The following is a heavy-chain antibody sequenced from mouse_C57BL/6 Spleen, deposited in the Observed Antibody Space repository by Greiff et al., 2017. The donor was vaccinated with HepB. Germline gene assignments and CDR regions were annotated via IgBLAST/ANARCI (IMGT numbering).Heavy chain of an antibody. CDR2: IDPETGGT. V-gene: IGHV1-15*01. Sequence: QVQLQQSGAELVRPGASVTLSCKASGYTFTDYEMHWVKQTPVHGLEWIRAIDPETGGTAYNQKFKGNAILTADKSSSTAYMELRSLTSEDSAVYYCTRRDENYFDYWGQGTTLTVSS. CDR3: TRRDENYFDY. CDR1: GYTFTDYE. J-gene: IGHJ2*01.